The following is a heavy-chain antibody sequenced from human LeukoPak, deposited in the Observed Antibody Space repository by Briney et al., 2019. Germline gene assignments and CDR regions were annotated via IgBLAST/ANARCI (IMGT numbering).Heavy chain of an antibody. CDR2: IYSDGST. CDR3: ARDRRYYDSSGYYFHWYFDL. J-gene: IGHJ2*01. V-gene: IGHV3-53*01. D-gene: IGHD3-22*01. CDR1: GFTVSSNY. Sequence: GGSLRLSCAASGFTVSSNYMTWVRQAPGKGLEWVSVIYSDGSTFYADSLKGRFTISRDTSKNTLYLQMNSLRAEDTALYYCARDRRYYDSSGYYFHWYFDLWGRGTLVTVSS.